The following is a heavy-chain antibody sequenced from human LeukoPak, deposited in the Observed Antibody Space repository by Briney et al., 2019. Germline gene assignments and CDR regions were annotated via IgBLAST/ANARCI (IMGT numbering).Heavy chain of an antibody. CDR1: GFTFSSYS. J-gene: IGHJ4*02. CDR2: ISDSSSAM. CDR3: AKGDSSGYYYLNY. D-gene: IGHD3-22*01. V-gene: IGHV3-48*04. Sequence: GGSLRLSCAASGFTFSSYSMNWVRQAPGKGLEWVSYISDSSSAMYYADSVKGRFTISRDNAKKLLYLQMNSLRAEDTAVYYCAKGDSSGYYYLNYWGQGTLVTVSS.